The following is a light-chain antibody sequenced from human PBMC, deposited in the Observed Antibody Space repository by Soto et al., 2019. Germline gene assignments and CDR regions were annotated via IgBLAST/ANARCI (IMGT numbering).Light chain of an antibody. Sequence: QSVLTQPPSVSAAPGQKVTISCSGTSSNIGNNYVSWYQQLPGTAPKLLIYGNNNRPSGVPDRFSAFASGTAASLAITGLQAEDEAEYYCQSYDTSPSGHVVFGGGTKLTVL. J-gene: IGLJ2*01. CDR3: QSYDTSPSGHVV. CDR1: SSNIGNNY. CDR2: GNN. V-gene: IGLV1-40*01.